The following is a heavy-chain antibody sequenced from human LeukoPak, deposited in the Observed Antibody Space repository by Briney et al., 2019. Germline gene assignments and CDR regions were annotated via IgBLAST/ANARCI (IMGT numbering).Heavy chain of an antibody. V-gene: IGHV3-7*01. Sequence: GGSLRLSCAASGFTFSSYWMSWVRQAPGKGLEWVVNIKQDGSEKYYVDSGKGRFTISRDNAKSSLYLQMNSLRAEDTAVYYCARRSGSPPDVFDIWGQGTMVTVSS. CDR1: GFTFSSYW. CDR3: ARRSGSPPDVFDI. CDR2: IKQDGSEK. D-gene: IGHD1-26*01. J-gene: IGHJ3*02.